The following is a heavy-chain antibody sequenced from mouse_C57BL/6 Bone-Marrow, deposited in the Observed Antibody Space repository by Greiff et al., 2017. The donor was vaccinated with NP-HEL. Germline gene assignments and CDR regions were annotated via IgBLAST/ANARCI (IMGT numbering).Heavy chain of an antibody. CDR2: IDPEDGET. CDR1: GFNIKDYY. J-gene: IGHJ4*01. CDR3: AVYYDPRYYAMDY. V-gene: IGHV14-2*01. D-gene: IGHD2-4*01. Sequence: EVQLQQSGAELVKPGASVKLSCTASGFNIKDYYMPWVKQRTEQGLEWIGRIDPEDGETKYAPKFQGKATLTADTSSNTAYLQLSSLTSEDTAVYYCAVYYDPRYYAMDYWGQGTSVTVSS.